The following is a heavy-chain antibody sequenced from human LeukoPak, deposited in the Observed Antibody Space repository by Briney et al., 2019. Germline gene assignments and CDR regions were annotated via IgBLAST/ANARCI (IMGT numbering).Heavy chain of an antibody. CDR2: IFYSGST. D-gene: IGHD3-22*01. J-gene: IGHJ4*02. CDR3: ATIKNYYDSSGDNEY. Sequence: SETLSLTCTVSGGSISSSSYYWGWIRQPPGKGLEWIGSIFYSGSTYYNPSLKSRVTISVDTSKNQFSLKLSSVTAADTAVYYCATIKNYYDSSGDNEYWGQGTLVTLSS. CDR1: GGSISSSSYY. V-gene: IGHV4-39*01.